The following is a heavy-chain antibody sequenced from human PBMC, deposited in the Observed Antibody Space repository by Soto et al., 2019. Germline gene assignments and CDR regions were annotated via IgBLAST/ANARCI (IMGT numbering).Heavy chain of an antibody. D-gene: IGHD2-15*01. Sequence: SETLSLTCAVSGGSISSGGYSWNWIRQPPGKGLEWIGYIYHSGSTYYNPSLKSRVTISVDRSKNQFSLKLSSVTAADTAVYYCASGYCSGGSCYSAYFDYWGQGTLVTVSS. J-gene: IGHJ4*02. CDR3: ASGYCSGGSCYSAYFDY. CDR1: GGSISSGGYS. V-gene: IGHV4-30-2*01. CDR2: IYHSGST.